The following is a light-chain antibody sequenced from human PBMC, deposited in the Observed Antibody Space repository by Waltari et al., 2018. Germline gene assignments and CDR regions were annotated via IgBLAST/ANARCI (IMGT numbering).Light chain of an antibody. CDR2: HAS. J-gene: IGKJ1*01. V-gene: IGKV3-20*01. CDR3: QKYESLPAT. CDR1: QSVGKY. Sequence: SARASQSVGKYVAWYQKRPGQAPRPLLYHASIRATGSPDRFSGSGSGTDVSLTISRLEPEDFAVYYCQKYESLPATFGQGTTVEIK.